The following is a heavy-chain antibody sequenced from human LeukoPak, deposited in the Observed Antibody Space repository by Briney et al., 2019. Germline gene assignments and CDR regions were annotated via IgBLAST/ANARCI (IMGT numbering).Heavy chain of an antibody. J-gene: IGHJ4*02. D-gene: IGHD4-23*01. CDR2: ISSSSSTI. V-gene: IGHV3-48*01. CDR1: GFTFSTYA. CDR3: ASSVVNGY. Sequence: GGSLRLSCAASGFTFSTYAMHWVRQAPGKGLEWVSYISSSSSTIYYADSVKGRFTISRDNAKNSLYLQMNSLRAEDTAVYYCASSVVNGYWGQGTLVTVSS.